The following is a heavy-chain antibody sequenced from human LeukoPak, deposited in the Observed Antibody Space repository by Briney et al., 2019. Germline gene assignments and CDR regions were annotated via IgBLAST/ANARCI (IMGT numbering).Heavy chain of an antibody. CDR3: AKDYSSGWSFDY. CDR1: GFTFSSYC. V-gene: IGHV3-30*18. J-gene: IGHJ4*02. D-gene: IGHD6-19*01. Sequence: GGSLRLSCAASGFTFSSYCIHWVRQAPGKGLEWVAVISYDGGNKYYADSGKGRFTISRDNSKNTLYLQMNSLRAEDTAVYYCAKDYSSGWSFDYWGQGTLVTVSS. CDR2: ISYDGGNK.